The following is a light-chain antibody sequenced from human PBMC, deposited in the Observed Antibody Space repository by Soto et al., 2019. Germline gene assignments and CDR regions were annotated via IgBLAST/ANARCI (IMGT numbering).Light chain of an antibody. J-gene: IGKJ2*01. V-gene: IGKV3-20*01. CDR2: AAS. CDR3: QQYGSSALT. CDR1: QSISSSY. Sequence: EIVLTQSPGTLSLSPGERATLSCRASQSISSSYLAWYQQKPGQAPRLLIYAASSRATGIPDRFSGSGSGTDFTLTISRLEPEDFAVYYCQQYGSSALTFGQGTLLEIK.